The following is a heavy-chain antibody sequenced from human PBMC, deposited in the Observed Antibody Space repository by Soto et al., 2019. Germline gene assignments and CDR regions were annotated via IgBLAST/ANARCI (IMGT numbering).Heavy chain of an antibody. CDR3: AREGQQLARENYYYYYGIDV. CDR1: GYNFTNYG. V-gene: IGHV1-18*01. J-gene: IGHJ6*02. D-gene: IGHD6-13*01. CDR2: TSADNSNT. Sequence: ASVKVSCKASGYNFTNYGISWVRQAPGQGLEWMGWTSADNSNTRYAQKLQGRVTMTTDTSTNTAYLELRSLRSDDTAVFYCAREGQQLARENYYYYYGIDVWGHATTVTVSS.